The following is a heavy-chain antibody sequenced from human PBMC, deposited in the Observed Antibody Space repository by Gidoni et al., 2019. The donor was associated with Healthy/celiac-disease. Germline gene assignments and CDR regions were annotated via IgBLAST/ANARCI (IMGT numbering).Heavy chain of an antibody. CDR1: GGSFSGYS. J-gene: IGHJ4*02. CDR2: INHSGST. CDR3: ARGRPTYDYVWGSYRFGQYYFDY. D-gene: IGHD3-16*02. V-gene: IGHV4-34*01. Sequence: QVQLQQWGAGLLKPSETLSLTCAVYGGSFSGYSWTWIRQPPGKGLEWIGEINHSGSTNYNPSLKSRVTISVDTSKNQFSLKLSSVTAADTAVYYCARGRPTYDYVWGSYRFGQYYFDYWGQGTLVTVSS.